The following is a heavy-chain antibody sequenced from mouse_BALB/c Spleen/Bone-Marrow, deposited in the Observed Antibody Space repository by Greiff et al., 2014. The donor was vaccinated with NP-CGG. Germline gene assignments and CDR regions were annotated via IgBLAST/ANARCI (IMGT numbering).Heavy chain of an antibody. J-gene: IGHJ2*01. V-gene: IGHV1-14*01. Sequence: VQLQQSGPELVKPGASVKMSCKASGYTFTSYVMHWVKQKPGQGLEWIGYFNPYNDGPKYNEKFKGKATLTSGKSSSTAYMELSRLTSEDSAVYYCAIHEGYFDYWGQGTTLTVSS. CDR3: AIHEGYFDY. CDR2: FNPYNDGP. CDR1: GYTFTSYV.